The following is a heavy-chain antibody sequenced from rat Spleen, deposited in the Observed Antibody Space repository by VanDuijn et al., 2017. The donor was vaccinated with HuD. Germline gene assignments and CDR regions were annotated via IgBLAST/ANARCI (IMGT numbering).Heavy chain of an antibody. J-gene: IGHJ2*01. CDR2: ITNTGGST. CDR3: TRRDIGTTPFDY. CDR1: GFTFNNYW. Sequence: EVQLVESGGGLVQPGRSLKLSCVASGFTFNNYWMTWIRQAPGKGLEWVASITNTGGSTYYPDSVKGRFTISRDNAKSTLYLQMNSLRSEDTATYYCTRRDIGTTPFDYWGQGVMVTVSS. D-gene: IGHD1-5*01. V-gene: IGHV5-31*01.